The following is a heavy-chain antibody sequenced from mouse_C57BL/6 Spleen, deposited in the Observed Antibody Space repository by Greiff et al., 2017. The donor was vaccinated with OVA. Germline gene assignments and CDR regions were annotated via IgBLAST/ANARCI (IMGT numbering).Heavy chain of an antibody. CDR1: GYTFTSYW. D-gene: IGHD1-1*01. CDR3: ARVPYYGSSSYYYAMDY. Sequence: QVQLQQPGAELVMPGASVKLSCKASGYTFTSYWMHWVKQRPGQGLEWIGEIDPSDSYTNYNQKFKGKSTLTVDKSSSTAYMQLSSLTSEDSAVYYCARVPYYGSSSYYYAMDYWGQGTSVTVSS. CDR2: IDPSDSYT. V-gene: IGHV1-69*01. J-gene: IGHJ4*01.